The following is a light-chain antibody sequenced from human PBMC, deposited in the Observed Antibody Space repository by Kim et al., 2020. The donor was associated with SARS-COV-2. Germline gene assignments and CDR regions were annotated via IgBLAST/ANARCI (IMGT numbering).Light chain of an antibody. CDR1: ERVSSY. Sequence: SLCRGERATLSWGTSERVSSYLAWYPQNPGQAPRLLIYEASDRATGIPARFSGSGSGTDFTLTISSLEPEDFAVYYCQQRSNWPLTFGGGTKLEI. CDR2: EAS. CDR3: QQRSNWPLT. V-gene: IGKV3-11*01. J-gene: IGKJ4*01.